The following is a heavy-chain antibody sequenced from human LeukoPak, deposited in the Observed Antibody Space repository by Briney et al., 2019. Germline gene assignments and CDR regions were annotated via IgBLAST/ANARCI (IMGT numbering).Heavy chain of an antibody. Sequence: GGSLRLSCVASGLTFSNYGMIWVRQVPGKGLGWVSMITSTNYIYYANSVEGRFTISRDNSKNSLYLEMNSLRAEDTAVYYCAGPEGSGSHAWGQGTLVTVSS. CDR2: MITSTNYI. J-gene: IGHJ5*02. D-gene: IGHD1-26*01. V-gene: IGHV3-21*01. CDR1: GLTFSNYG. CDR3: AGPEGSGSHA.